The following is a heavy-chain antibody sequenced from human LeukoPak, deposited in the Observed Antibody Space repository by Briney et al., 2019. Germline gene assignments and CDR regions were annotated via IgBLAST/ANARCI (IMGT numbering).Heavy chain of an antibody. CDR2: IYYSGST. V-gene: IGHV4-39*01. CDR3: ARRSYSGSYYFSSYYYGMDV. J-gene: IGHJ6*02. CDR1: GGSISSSSYS. D-gene: IGHD1-26*01. Sequence: SETLSLTCTVSGGSISSSSYSWGWIRQPPGKGLEWIGSIYYSGSTYYNPSLKSRVTISVDTSKNQFSLKLSSVTAADTAVYYCARRSYSGSYYFSSYYYGMDVWGQGTTVTVSS.